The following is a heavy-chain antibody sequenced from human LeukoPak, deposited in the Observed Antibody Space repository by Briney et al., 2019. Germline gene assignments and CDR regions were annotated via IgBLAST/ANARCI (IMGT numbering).Heavy chain of an antibody. D-gene: IGHD6-19*01. CDR2: IYHSGST. J-gene: IGHJ4*02. V-gene: IGHV4-4*02. CDR1: GFTFNSYG. Sequence: SLRLSCAASGFTFNSYGMHWVRQPPGKGLEWIGEIYHSGSTNYNPSLKSRVTISVDKSKNQFSLKLSSVTAADTAVYYCAVAVAGTPLDYWGQGTLVTVSS. CDR3: AVAVAGTPLDY.